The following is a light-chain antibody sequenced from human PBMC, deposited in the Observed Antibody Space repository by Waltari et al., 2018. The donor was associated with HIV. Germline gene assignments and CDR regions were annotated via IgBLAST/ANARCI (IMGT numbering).Light chain of an antibody. V-gene: IGLV1-40*01. CDR3: QSYDSSLSGSV. Sequence: QSVLTQPPSVSGAPGQRVTISCTGSSSNIGAGYDVHWYQQRPGTAPKLLIYGNSNRPSGGPDRFSGSKSGTSASLAITGLQAEDEADYYCQSYDSSLSGSVFGGGTKLTVL. CDR2: GNS. CDR1: SSNIGAGYD. J-gene: IGLJ2*01.